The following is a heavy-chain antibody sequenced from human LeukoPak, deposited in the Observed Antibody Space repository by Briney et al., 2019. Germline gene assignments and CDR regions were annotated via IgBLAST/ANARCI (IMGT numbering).Heavy chain of an antibody. CDR1: GFTVSSNY. CDR2: IYSGGST. V-gene: IGHV3-53*01. Sequence: GGSLRLSCAASGFTVSSNYMSWVRQAPGKGLERVSVIYSGGSTYYADSVKGRFTISRDNSKNTLYLQMNSLRAEDTAVYYCAKDRLYSGSSEFDYWGQGTLVTVSS. J-gene: IGHJ4*02. CDR3: AKDRLYSGSSEFDY. D-gene: IGHD1-26*01.